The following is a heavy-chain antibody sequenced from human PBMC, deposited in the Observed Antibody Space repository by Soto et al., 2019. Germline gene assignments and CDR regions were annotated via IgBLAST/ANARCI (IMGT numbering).Heavy chain of an antibody. Sequence: ASVKVSCKASGYTFTSYAMHWVRQAPGQRLEWMGWINAGNGNTKYARVLEGRITVTSQASTSTVYMEISSLRSDDTAFYFCVRDRPQAWFDPWGQGTLVTVSS. CDR3: VRDRPQAWFDP. V-gene: IGHV1-3*01. CDR2: INAGNGNT. J-gene: IGHJ5*02. CDR1: GYTFTSYA.